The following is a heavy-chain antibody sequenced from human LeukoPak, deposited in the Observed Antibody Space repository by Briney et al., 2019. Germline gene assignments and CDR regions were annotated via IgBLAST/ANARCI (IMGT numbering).Heavy chain of an antibody. J-gene: IGHJ4*02. Sequence: PGGSLRLSCAASGFTFSNYGMNWVRQAPGKGLEWVSGISGSGGSTYSADSVKGRFIISRDNSKNTLYLQMNSLRAEDTAVYYCAKEKGVVGATGDCWGQGTLVTVSS. CDR3: AKEKGVVGATGDC. D-gene: IGHD1-26*01. CDR2: ISGSGGST. CDR1: GFTFSNYG. V-gene: IGHV3-23*01.